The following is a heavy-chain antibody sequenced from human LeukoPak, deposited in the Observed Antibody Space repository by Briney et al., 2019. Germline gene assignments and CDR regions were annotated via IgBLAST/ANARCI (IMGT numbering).Heavy chain of an antibody. Sequence: GGSLRHSCAASRFSFSNYWMHWVRQAPGKGLVWVSRVKSDGSNPSYADSVKGRFTISRDNAENMLYLQMNTLGAEDTAVYYCARDIVSGSGSLDYWGQGTLVTVSS. D-gene: IGHD3-10*01. V-gene: IGHV3-74*01. CDR3: ARDIVSGSGSLDY. CDR1: RFSFSNYW. J-gene: IGHJ4*02. CDR2: VKSDGSNP.